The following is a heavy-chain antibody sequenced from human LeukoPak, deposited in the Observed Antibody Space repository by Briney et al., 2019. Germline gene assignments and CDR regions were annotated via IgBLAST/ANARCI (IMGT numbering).Heavy chain of an antibody. CDR3: ARHIGYKTYFQH. CDR2: IYYSGST. J-gene: IGHJ1*01. Sequence: PSETLSLTCTVSGGSISSYYWSWIRQPPGKELEWIGSIYYSGSTYYNPSLKSRVTISVDTSKNQFSLKLSSVTAADTAVYYCARHIGYKTYFQHWGQGTLVTVSS. V-gene: IGHV4-59*05. D-gene: IGHD2-2*02. CDR1: GGSISSYY.